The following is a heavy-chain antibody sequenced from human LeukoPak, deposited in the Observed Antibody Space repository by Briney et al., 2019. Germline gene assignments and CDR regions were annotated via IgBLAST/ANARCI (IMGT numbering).Heavy chain of an antibody. J-gene: IGHJ5*02. CDR2: IYPGDSDT. CDR3: ARQSDFWSGYPNWFDP. CDR1: GYSFTSYW. D-gene: IGHD3-3*01. Sequence: GESLKISCKGSGYSFTSYWIGWVRQMPGKGLEWMGIIYPGDSDTRYSPSFQGQVTISADKSISTAYLQWSSLKASDTAMYYCARQSDFWSGYPNWFDPWGQGTLVTVSS. V-gene: IGHV5-51*01.